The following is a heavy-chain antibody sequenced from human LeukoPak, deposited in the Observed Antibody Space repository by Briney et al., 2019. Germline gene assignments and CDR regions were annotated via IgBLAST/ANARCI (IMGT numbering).Heavy chain of an antibody. D-gene: IGHD6-19*01. CDR2: ISGSGGST. CDR3: AKARKQWLVGGTAFDY. CDR1: GFTFSSYA. J-gene: IGHJ4*02. Sequence: PGGSLRLSCAASGFTFSSYAMSWVRQAPGKGLEWVSAISGSGGSTYYADSVKGRFTISRDNSKNTLYLRMNSLRAEDTAVYYCAKARKQWLVGGTAFDYWGQGTLVTVSS. V-gene: IGHV3-23*01.